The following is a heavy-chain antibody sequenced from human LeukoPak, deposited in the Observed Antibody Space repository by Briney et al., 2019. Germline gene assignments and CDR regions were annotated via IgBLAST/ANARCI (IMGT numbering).Heavy chain of an antibody. D-gene: IGHD2-15*01. CDR2: SYYSWST. Sequence: SETLSLTCTVSGGSISSYYWSWIRQPPGKGLEWIGYSYYSWSTNYNPSLNIRVTISIDMSKNQFSLKLSSVTAADTAVYYCADAYCSGGSCYSVYWGQGTLVTVSS. CDR1: GGSISSYY. V-gene: IGHV4-59*01. J-gene: IGHJ4*02. CDR3: ADAYCSGGSCYSVY.